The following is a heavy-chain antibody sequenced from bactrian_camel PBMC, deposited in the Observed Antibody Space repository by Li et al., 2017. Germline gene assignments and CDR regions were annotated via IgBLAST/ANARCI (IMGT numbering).Heavy chain of an antibody. V-gene: IGHV3S53*01. D-gene: IGHD6*01. J-gene: IGHJ6*01. CDR3: ATAGSRGGGVCDLSPWVYDFGA. Sequence: HVQLVESGGGSVQAGGSLRLSCSASSRYSSSAYCMAWFRQAPGKEREGAAVVDSAGRATYAESVKGRFTVSRDNAMNTLYLQMDSLKPEDTAMYYCATAGSRGGGVCDLSPWVYDFGAGTQGTQVTVS. CDR2: VDSAGRA. CDR1: RYSSSAYC.